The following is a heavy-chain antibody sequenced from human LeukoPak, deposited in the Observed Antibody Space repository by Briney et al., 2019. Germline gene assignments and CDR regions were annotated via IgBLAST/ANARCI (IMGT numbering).Heavy chain of an antibody. CDR2: INHSGST. Sequence: PSETLSLTCAVYGASFSGYYWSWIRQPPGKGLEWIGEINHSGSTNYNPSLKSRVTISVDTSNNQFSLKLSSVTAADTAVYYCARLGGPAAVDYWGQGTLVTVSS. CDR3: ARLGGPAAVDY. CDR1: GASFSGYY. J-gene: IGHJ4*02. V-gene: IGHV4-34*01. D-gene: IGHD2-2*01.